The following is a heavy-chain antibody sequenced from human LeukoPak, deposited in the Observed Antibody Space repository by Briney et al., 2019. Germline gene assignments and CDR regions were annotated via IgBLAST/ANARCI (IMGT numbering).Heavy chain of an antibody. Sequence: GGSLRLSCSASGFTFSIYAMHWVRQAPGKGLEYVSSITDNGDTTYYADSVKGRFTLSRDNSKNTLYLQMSSLRAEDTAIYYCLKDLTGAGDYWGQGTLVTVSS. D-gene: IGHD3-10*01. CDR1: GFTFSIYA. CDR3: LKDLTGAGDY. CDR2: ITDNGDTT. J-gene: IGHJ4*02. V-gene: IGHV3-64D*06.